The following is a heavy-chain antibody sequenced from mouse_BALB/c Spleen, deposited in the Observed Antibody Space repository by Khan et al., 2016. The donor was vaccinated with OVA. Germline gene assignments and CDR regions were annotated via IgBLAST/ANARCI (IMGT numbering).Heavy chain of an antibody. CDR2: ISSGRSII. V-gene: IGHV5-17*02. J-gene: IGHJ2*01. Sequence: EVELVESGGGLVQPGGSRKLSCAASGFTFSRFGMHWVRQAPEKGLEWVAYISSGRSIIYYGDTVKGRFTISRDNPKNTLFLQMTSLRAEDTAMYYCARDSNFDYWGQGTTLTVAS. CDR1: GFTFSRFG. CDR3: ARDSNFDY.